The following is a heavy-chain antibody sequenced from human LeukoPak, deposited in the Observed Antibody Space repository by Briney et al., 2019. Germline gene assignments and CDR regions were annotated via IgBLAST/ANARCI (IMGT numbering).Heavy chain of an antibody. J-gene: IGHJ4*02. CDR2: IYTSGST. Sequence: SGNLSLTCPVSGGSISSYYWSWIRQPAGKGLEWIGRIYTSGSTNYNPSLKSRVTMSVDTFKNQFSLKLSSVTAADTAVYYCARDTLDYGSGTKRYFDYWGQGTLVTVSS. D-gene: IGHD3-10*01. V-gene: IGHV4-4*07. CDR1: GGSISSYY. CDR3: ARDTLDYGSGTKRYFDY.